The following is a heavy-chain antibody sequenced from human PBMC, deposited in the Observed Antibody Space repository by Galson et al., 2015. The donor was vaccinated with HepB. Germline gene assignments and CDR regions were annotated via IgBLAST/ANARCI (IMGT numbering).Heavy chain of an antibody. CDR2: INPNSGGT. CDR1: RYTFTAYY. CDR3: ARGLSVVSGPSGWYGAWFDP. D-gene: IGHD6-19*01. Sequence: SVKVSCKASRYTFTAYYIHWVRQAPGQGPEWMGWINPNSGGTDYAQNFQGRVTMTMDTSIRTIYMELSRLRFDDTAVYYCARGLSVVSGPSGWYGAWFDPWGRGTLVIVSS. J-gene: IGHJ5*02. V-gene: IGHV1-2*02.